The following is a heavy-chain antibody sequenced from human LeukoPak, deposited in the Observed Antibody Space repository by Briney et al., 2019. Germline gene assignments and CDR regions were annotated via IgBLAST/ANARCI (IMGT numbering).Heavy chain of an antibody. J-gene: IGHJ5*02. CDR1: GGSISSYY. CDR3: AREPHYCSGGSCYPDWFDP. V-gene: IGHV4-59*01. D-gene: IGHD2-15*01. Sequence: SETLSLTCTVSGGSISSYYWSWIRQPPGKGLEWIGYIYYSGSTNYNPSLKSRVTISVDTSKNQFSLKLSSVTAADTAVYYCAREPHYCSGGSCYPDWFDPWGQGTLVTVSS. CDR2: IYYSGST.